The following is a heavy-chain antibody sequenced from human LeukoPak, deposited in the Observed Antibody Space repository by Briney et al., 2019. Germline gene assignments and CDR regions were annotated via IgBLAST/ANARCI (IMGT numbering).Heavy chain of an antibody. D-gene: IGHD4-17*01. CDR2: VYSSGST. Sequence: PSETLSLTCTVSGASINSYYWSWIRQPAGKGLEWIGRVYSSGSTNYNPSLKSRVTMSVETSKKQFSLKLSSVTAADTAVYYCARDVSVTTGRSYYFGVDVRGQGTTVIGSS. V-gene: IGHV4-4*07. CDR3: ARDVSVTTGRSYYFGVDV. J-gene: IGHJ6*02. CDR1: GASINSYY.